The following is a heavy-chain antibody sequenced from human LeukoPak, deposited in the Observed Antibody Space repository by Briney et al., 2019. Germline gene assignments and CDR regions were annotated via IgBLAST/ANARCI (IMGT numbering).Heavy chain of an antibody. V-gene: IGHV4-4*07. Sequence: SETLSLTCIVSGGSISSYYWSWIRQPAGKGLEWIGRIYTSGSTNYNPSLKSRVTMSVDTSKNQFSLKLSSVTAADTAVYYCARGRITMVRGATGGNWFDPWGQGTLVTVSS. CDR3: ARGRITMVRGATGGNWFDP. D-gene: IGHD3-10*01. CDR1: GGSISSYY. CDR2: IYTSGST. J-gene: IGHJ5*02.